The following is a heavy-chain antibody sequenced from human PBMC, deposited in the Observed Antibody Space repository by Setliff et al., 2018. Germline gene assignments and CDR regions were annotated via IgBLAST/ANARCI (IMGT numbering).Heavy chain of an antibody. CDR1: GGTFSSYA. CDR2: MNPNNGNT. Sequence: ASVKVSCKASGGTFSSYAISWVRQATGQGLEWMGGMNPNNGNTGYAQKFQGRVTMARVTSTSTVYMELSSLRSEDTAVYYCAREGYCSGGSSHRCVYYGMDVWGQGTTVTVSS. CDR3: AREGYCSGGSSHRCVYYGMDV. J-gene: IGHJ6*02. V-gene: IGHV1-8*02. D-gene: IGHD2-15*01.